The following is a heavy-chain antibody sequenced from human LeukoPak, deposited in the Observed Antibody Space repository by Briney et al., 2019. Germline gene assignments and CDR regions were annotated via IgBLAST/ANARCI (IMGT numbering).Heavy chain of an antibody. CDR3: ARVFRGAVTSNWFDP. V-gene: IGHV4-59*11. J-gene: IGHJ5*02. Sequence: SETLSLTCSVSGASMNGHYWTWIRLSPGKGLEWLGYISDSGSTSYNPSLRSRVIMALEASKTEFSLRLNSVTVADTAVYYCARVFRGAVTSNWFDPWGQGTLVTVSS. D-gene: IGHD3-3*01. CDR1: GASMNGHY. CDR2: ISDSGST.